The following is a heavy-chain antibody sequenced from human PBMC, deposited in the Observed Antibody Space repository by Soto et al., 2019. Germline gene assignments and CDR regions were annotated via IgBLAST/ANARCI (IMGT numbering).Heavy chain of an antibody. Sequence: GGSLRLSCAASGFTFSSYGMHWVRQAPGKGLEWVAVIWYDGSNKYYADSVKGRFTISRDNSKNTLYLQMNSLRAEDTAVYYCARGFGYSSSSIHYYYYGMDVWGQGTTVTVSS. D-gene: IGHD6-6*01. J-gene: IGHJ6*02. CDR2: IWYDGSNK. CDR1: GFTFSSYG. CDR3: ARGFGYSSSSIHYYYYGMDV. V-gene: IGHV3-33*01.